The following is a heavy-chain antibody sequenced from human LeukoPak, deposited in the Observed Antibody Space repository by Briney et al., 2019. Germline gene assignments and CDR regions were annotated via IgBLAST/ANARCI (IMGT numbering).Heavy chain of an antibody. CDR1: GFTFSSYW. J-gene: IGHJ4*02. Sequence: GGSLRLSCAASGFTFSSYWMSWVRQAPGKGLEWVANIKQDGSEKYYVDSVKGRFTISRDNAKNSLYLQMNSLRAEDTAVYYCAKVSLRIAVDYFDYWGQGTLVTVSS. V-gene: IGHV3-7*01. CDR3: AKVSLRIAVDYFDY. CDR2: IKQDGSEK. D-gene: IGHD6-19*01.